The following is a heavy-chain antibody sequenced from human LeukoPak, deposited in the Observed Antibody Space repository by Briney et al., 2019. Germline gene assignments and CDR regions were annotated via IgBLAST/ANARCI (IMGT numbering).Heavy chain of an antibody. Sequence: GGSLRLSCAASGFTFINAWMSWVRQAPGKGLEWVGRIKSKGAGGTIDYAAPVKGRFTISRDVSKDTLYLQMNSLKTEDTAVYYCTAGLGYTDHDYWGQGTLVTVSS. CDR1: GFTFINAW. V-gene: IGHV3-15*01. J-gene: IGHJ4*02. CDR2: IKSKGAGGTI. CDR3: TAGLGYTDHDY. D-gene: IGHD3-16*02.